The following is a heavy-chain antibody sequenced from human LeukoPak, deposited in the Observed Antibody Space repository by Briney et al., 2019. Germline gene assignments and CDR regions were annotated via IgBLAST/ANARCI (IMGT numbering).Heavy chain of an antibody. V-gene: IGHV4-30-4*01. CDR3: ARDPRGPNAFDI. CDR2: IYYSGST. CDR1: GGSISSGDYY. Sequence: SETLSLTCTVSGGSISSGDYYWSWIRQPPGKGLEWIGYIYYSGSTYYNPSLKSRVTTSVDTSKNQFSLKLSSVTAADTAVYYCARDPRGPNAFDIWGQGTMVTVSS. J-gene: IGHJ3*02.